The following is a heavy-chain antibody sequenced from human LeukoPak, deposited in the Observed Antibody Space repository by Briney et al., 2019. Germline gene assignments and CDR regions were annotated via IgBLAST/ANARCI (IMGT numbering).Heavy chain of an antibody. CDR1: GFTFSSYA. CDR2: ISGSGGTT. V-gene: IGHV3-23*01. Sequence: GASLRLSCAASGFTFSSYAMSWVRQAPGKGLEWVSAISGSGGTTYYADSVKGRFTISRDNSKNTLYLQMNSLRAEDTAVYYCAKDFSVWGSYPAFDIWGQGTMVTVS. D-gene: IGHD1-26*01. J-gene: IGHJ3*02. CDR3: AKDFSVWGSYPAFDI.